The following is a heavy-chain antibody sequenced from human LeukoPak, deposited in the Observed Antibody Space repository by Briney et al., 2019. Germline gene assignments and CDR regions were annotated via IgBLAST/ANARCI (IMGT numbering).Heavy chain of an antibody. CDR2: INPSGGST. Sequence: ASEKVSCKASGYTFTSYYMHWVRQAPGQGLEWMGIINPSGGSTSYAQKFQGRVTMTRDTSTSTVYMELSSLRSEDTAVYYCAKSSPHGSGSYYNAYNWFDPWGQGTLVTVSS. CDR3: AKSSPHGSGSYYNAYNWFDP. CDR1: GYTFTSYY. J-gene: IGHJ5*02. V-gene: IGHV1-46*03. D-gene: IGHD3-10*01.